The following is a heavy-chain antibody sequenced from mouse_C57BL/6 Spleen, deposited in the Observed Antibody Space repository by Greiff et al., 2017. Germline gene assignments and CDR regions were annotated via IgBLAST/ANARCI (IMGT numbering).Heavy chain of an antibody. CDR2: IDPETGGP. CDR1: GYTFTDYE. D-gene: IGHD2-3*01. CDR3: TYDGYNGAWFAY. J-gene: IGHJ3*01. V-gene: IGHV1-15*01. Sequence: QVQLQQSGAELVRPGASVTLSCKASGYTFTDYEMHWVKQTPVHGLEWIGAIDPETGGPAYNQKFKGTAILTADKSSSTAYMELRSLTSEDSAVYYCTYDGYNGAWFAYWGQGTLVTVSA.